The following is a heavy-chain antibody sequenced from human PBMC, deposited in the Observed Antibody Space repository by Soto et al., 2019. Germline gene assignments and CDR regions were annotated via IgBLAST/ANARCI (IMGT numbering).Heavy chain of an antibody. D-gene: IGHD4-4*01. CDR3: ARHPRDDYNYGGSGIFDY. V-gene: IGHV4-39*01. CDR1: GGSISSRTFW. J-gene: IGHJ4*02. CDR2: MYYSGSS. Sequence: QLQLQESGPGLVKPSETLSLTCSVSGGSISSRTFWWAWVRQPPGKGLEWIGDMYYSGSSYSSPSLKSRVTLSVDTSKNQLSLKLNSVTAADTAVYYCARHPRDDYNYGGSGIFDYWGQGTLVTVSS.